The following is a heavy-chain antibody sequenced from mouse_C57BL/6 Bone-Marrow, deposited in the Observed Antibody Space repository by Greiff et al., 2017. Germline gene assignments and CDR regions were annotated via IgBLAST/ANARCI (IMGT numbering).Heavy chain of an antibody. V-gene: IGHV1-52*01. Sequence: QVQLKQPGAELVRPGSSVKLSCKASGYTFTSYWMPWVKQRPIQGLEWIGNIDPSDSETHYNQKFKDKATLTVDKSSSTAYMQLSSLTSEDSAVDYCARPHYYGSSPYAMDYWGQGTSGTVAS. CDR3: ARPHYYGSSPYAMDY. CDR1: GYTFTSYW. J-gene: IGHJ4*01. CDR2: IDPSDSET. D-gene: IGHD1-1*01.